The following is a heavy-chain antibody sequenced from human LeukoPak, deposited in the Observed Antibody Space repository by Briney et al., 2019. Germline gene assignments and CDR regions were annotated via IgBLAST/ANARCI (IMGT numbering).Heavy chain of an antibody. Sequence: SETLSLTCTVSGGSINNYYWSWIRQPAGKGLEWIGRIYTRGSTNYNPSLKSRVTMSVDTSKNQFSLKLSSVTAADTAVYYCARGRYCSADTCSGGDAFDIWGQGTMVSVSS. J-gene: IGHJ3*02. D-gene: IGHD2-15*01. CDR2: IYTRGST. CDR3: ARGRYCSADTCSGGDAFDI. CDR1: GGSINNYY. V-gene: IGHV4-4*07.